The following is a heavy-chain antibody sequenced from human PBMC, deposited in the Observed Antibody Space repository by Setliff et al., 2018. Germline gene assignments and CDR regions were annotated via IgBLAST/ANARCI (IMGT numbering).Heavy chain of an antibody. CDR1: GFTFSSYA. CDR3: ARDDGYNNRWYYY. Sequence: LRLSCAASGFTFSSYAMSWVRQAPGKGLEWVGNINQDGSGKYYVDSVKGRFTISRDNAKNSLYVQMNSLRAEDTAVYYCARDDGYNNRWYYYWGQGTLVTVSS. CDR2: INQDGSGK. V-gene: IGHV3-7*01. D-gene: IGHD6-13*01. J-gene: IGHJ4*02.